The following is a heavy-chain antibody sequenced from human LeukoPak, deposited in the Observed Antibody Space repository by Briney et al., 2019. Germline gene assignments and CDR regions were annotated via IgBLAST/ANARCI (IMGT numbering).Heavy chain of an antibody. D-gene: IGHD2-2*01. J-gene: IGHJ5*02. CDR3: ARGDIGYCSSTSRSNWFDP. Sequence: ASVKVSCKASGYTFTSYDINWVRQATGQGLEWMGWMNPSSGNTGYAQKFQGRVTITRNTSISTAYMELSSLRSEDTAVYYCARGDIGYCSSTSRSNWFDPWGQGTLVTVSS. V-gene: IGHV1-8*03. CDR1: GYTFTSYD. CDR2: MNPSSGNT.